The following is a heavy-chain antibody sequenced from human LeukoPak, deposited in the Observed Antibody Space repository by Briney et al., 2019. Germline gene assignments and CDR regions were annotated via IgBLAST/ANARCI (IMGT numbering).Heavy chain of an antibody. V-gene: IGHV3-48*01. CDR3: ARDGSTYYYYYMDV. CDR2: ISSSGSTI. J-gene: IGHJ6*03. Sequence: GGSLTLSCAASGFTFSSYSMNWVRQAAGKGLEWVSSISSSGSTIYFADSVKGRFTISGDKDKNALYLQMNSLRADDTAVYYCARDGSTYYYYYMDVWGKGTTVTVSS. CDR1: GFTFSSYS.